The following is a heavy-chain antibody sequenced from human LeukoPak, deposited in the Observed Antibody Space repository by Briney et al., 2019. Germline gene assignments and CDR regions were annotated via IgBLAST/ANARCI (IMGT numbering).Heavy chain of an antibody. D-gene: IGHD6-19*01. CDR2: VYDSGTT. CDR1: GGSISRYY. Sequence: PSETLSLTCTVSGGSISRYYWSWIRQPPGKGLEWFGYVYDSGTTNYNPSLKSRVTISVDTSKNQFSLKLSSVTAADTAVYYCARTGYSSGWSFDYWGQGTLVTVSS. V-gene: IGHV4-59*12. CDR3: ARTGYSSGWSFDY. J-gene: IGHJ4*02.